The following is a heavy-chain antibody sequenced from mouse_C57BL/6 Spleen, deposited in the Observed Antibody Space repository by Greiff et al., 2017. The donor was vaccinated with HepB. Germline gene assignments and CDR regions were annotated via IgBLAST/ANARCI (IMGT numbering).Heavy chain of an antibody. J-gene: IGHJ4*01. D-gene: IGHD2-1*01. V-gene: IGHV1-50*01. CDR2: IDPSDSYT. CDR1: GYTFTSYW. CDR3: ARWGYGNYIMDY. Sequence: VQLQQPGAELVKPGASVKLSCKASGYTFTSYWMQWVKQRPGQGLEWIGEIDPSDSYTNYNQKFKGKATLTVDTSSSTAYMQLSSLTSEDSAVYYCARWGYGNYIMDYWGQGTSVTVSS.